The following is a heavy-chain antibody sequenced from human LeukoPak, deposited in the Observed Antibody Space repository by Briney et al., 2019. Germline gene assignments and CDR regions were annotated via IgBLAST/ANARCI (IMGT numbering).Heavy chain of an antibody. Sequence: ASVKVSCKASGYTFTGYYMHRVRQAPGQGLEWMGWINPNSGGTNYAQKFQGRVTMTRDTSISTAYMELSRLRSDDTAVYYCARDLAQGIAAAGMDYWGQGTLVTVSS. J-gene: IGHJ4*02. CDR1: GYTFTGYY. D-gene: IGHD6-13*01. CDR3: ARDLAQGIAAAGMDY. CDR2: INPNSGGT. V-gene: IGHV1-2*02.